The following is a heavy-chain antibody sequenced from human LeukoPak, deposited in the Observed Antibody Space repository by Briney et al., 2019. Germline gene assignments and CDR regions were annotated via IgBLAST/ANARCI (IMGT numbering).Heavy chain of an antibody. J-gene: IGHJ5*02. CDR2: INPSGGST. D-gene: IGHD2/OR15-2a*01. Sequence: ASVKVSCKASGYTFTSYYMHWVRQAPGQGLEWMGIINPSGGSTGYAQKFQGRVIITRNTSIRTAYMELSSLRSEDTAVYYCTRGLSRSFDPWGQGTLVTVSS. V-gene: IGHV1-46*01. CDR1: GYTFTSYY. CDR3: TRGLSRSFDP.